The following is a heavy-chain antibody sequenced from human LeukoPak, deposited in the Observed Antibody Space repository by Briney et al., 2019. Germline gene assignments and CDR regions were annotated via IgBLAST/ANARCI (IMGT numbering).Heavy chain of an antibody. V-gene: IGHV3-48*03. D-gene: IGHD4-23*01. J-gene: IGHJ4*02. Sequence: GGSLRLSCAASGFTFSSYEMNWVRQAPGKGLEWVSYISSSGSTIYYADSVKGRFTISRDNAKNSRYLQMNSLRAEDTAVYYCARSGMVVTPVYFDYWGQGTLVTVSS. CDR3: ARSGMVVTPVYFDY. CDR2: ISSSGSTI. CDR1: GFTFSSYE.